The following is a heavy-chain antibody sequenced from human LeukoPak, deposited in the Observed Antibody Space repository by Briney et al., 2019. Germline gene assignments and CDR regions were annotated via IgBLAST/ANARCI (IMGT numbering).Heavy chain of an antibody. D-gene: IGHD6-13*01. V-gene: IGHV4-61*02. CDR3: AREPVGSSFDD. J-gene: IGHJ4*01. Sequence: SESLSLTCTVSGGSISSSSYYWDWIRQPAGKRREWIRRIYTSGSTNYNPSLKSRVTMSVDTSKNQFSLRLISVTAADTAVYYCAREPVGSSFDDWGHGTLVTVSS. CDR2: IYTSGST. CDR1: GGSISSSSYY.